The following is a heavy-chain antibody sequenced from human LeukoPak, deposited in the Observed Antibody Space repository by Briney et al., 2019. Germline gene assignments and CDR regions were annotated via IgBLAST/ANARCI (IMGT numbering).Heavy chain of an antibody. D-gene: IGHD6-13*01. CDR3: AKDPRAAAVDRYFDY. CDR1: GFTFSSYE. J-gene: IGHJ4*02. CDR2: ISSSGSTI. Sequence: GGSLRLSCAASGFTFSSYEMNWVRQAPGKGLEWVSYISSSGSTIYYADSVKGRFTISRDNSKNTLYLQMNSLRAEDTAVYYCAKDPRAAAVDRYFDYWGQGTLVTVSS. V-gene: IGHV3-48*03.